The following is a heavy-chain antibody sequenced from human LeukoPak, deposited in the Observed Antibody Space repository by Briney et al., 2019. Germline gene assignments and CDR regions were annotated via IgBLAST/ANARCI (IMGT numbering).Heavy chain of an antibody. V-gene: IGHV4-59*08. D-gene: IGHD5-12*01. J-gene: IGHJ4*02. CDR3: ARHLYGAYDKGIDY. CDR2: IYYSGST. CDR1: GGSISSYY. Sequence: SETLSLTCTVSGGSISSYYWSWIRQPPGKGLEWIGYIYYSGSTNYNPSLKSRVTISVDTSKNQFSLKLSSVTAADTAVYYCARHLYGAYDKGIDYWGQGTLVTVSS.